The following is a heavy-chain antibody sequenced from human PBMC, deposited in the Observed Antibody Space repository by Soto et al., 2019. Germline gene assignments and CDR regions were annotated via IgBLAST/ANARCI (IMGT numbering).Heavy chain of an antibody. V-gene: IGHV3-7*04. CDR2: MNPDGSEQ. CDR3: TRDLNHDCGP. CDR1: GFTFSDYW. J-gene: IGHJ5*02. Sequence: EVHLVESGGDLVQPGGSLRLSCVASGFTFSDYWMTWVRQTPGKGLEGVANMNPDGSEQYYLDSVKGRFTTSRDNAKNSLYLQMNSLRGEDTAVYYCTRDLNHDCGPWGQGTQVIVSS. D-gene: IGHD2-21*01.